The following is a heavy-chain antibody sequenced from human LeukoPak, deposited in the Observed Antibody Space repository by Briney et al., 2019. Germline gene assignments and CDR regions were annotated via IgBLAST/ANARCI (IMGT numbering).Heavy chain of an antibody. J-gene: IGHJ4*02. CDR3: ARAVHDYDFWSGYYRAETFDY. D-gene: IGHD3-3*01. CDR1: GYTFTSYY. Sequence: ASVKVSCKASGYTFTSYYMHWVRQAPGQGLEWMGIINPSGGSTSYAQKFQGRVTMTRDTSTSTVYMELSSLRSEDTAVYYCARAVHDYDFWSGYYRAETFDYWGQGTLVTVSS. CDR2: INPSGGST. V-gene: IGHV1-46*01.